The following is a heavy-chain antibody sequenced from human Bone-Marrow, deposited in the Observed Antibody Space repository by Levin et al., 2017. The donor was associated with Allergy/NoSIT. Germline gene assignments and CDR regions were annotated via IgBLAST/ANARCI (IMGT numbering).Heavy chain of an antibody. V-gene: IGHV1-18*01. CDR3: ARCPNIVGAAHFDS. CDR1: GSPFSSHA. D-gene: IGHD1-26*01. Sequence: GESLKISCKSSGSPFSSHAINWVRQAPGQGLEWLGWISGYNGNTNYAQKFRDRFTMTTDTSTTTAYMELRGLTSDDTAVYYCARCPNIVGAAHFDSWGQGTLVNVSS. CDR2: ISGYNGNT. J-gene: IGHJ4*02.